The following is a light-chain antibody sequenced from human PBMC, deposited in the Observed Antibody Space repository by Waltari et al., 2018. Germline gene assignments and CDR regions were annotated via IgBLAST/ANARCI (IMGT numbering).Light chain of an antibody. CDR3: SSYTSSSYVI. J-gene: IGLJ2*01. CDR2: DVS. CDR1: VGGYNF. Sequence: VGGYNFVSWYQQHPGKDPKLMTYDVSKRPSGVSNRFSGSKSGNTASLTISGLQADDEADYYCSSYTSSSYVIFGGGTKLTVL. V-gene: IGLV2-14*04.